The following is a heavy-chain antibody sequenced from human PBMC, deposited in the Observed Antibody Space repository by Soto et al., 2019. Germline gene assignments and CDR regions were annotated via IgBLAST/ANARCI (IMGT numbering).Heavy chain of an antibody. CDR3: AKDAIWGSYRSAYYFDY. V-gene: IGHV3-23*01. D-gene: IGHD3-16*02. CDR2: ISGSGGST. Sequence: GGSLRLSCAASGFTFSSYAMSWVRQAPGKGLEWVSAISGSGGSTYYADSVKGRFTISRDNSKNTLYLQMNSLRAEDTAVYYCAKDAIWGSYRSAYYFDYWGQGTLVTVSS. J-gene: IGHJ4*02. CDR1: GFTFSSYA.